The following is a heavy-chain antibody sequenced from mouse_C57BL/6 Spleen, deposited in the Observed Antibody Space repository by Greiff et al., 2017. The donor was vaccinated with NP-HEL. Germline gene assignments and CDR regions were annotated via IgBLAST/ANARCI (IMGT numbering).Heavy chain of an antibody. V-gene: IGHV14-4*01. D-gene: IGHD3-2*02. Sequence: EVQLQQSGAELVRPGASVKLSCPASGFNIKDDYMHWVKQRPEQGLEWIGWIDPENGDTEYASKFQGKATITAATSSNTAYLQLSSLTSEDTAVYYCTQEAQATLFDYWGQGTTLTVSS. CDR3: TQEAQATLFDY. CDR1: GFNIKDDY. CDR2: IDPENGDT. J-gene: IGHJ2*01.